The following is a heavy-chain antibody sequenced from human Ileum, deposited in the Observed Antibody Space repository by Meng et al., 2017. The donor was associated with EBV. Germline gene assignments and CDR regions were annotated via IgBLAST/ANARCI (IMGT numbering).Heavy chain of an antibody. V-gene: IGHV4-34*01. Sequence: LPQLGKGLLKPSETLSLTCAVYGGSFNDYDWTWLRQPPGKGLEWIGEIDQSGYTKFNPSLSSRATISRDTSNNQFSLRLNSVTAADTALYYCARYGRCNGNSFYCFDPWGQGTLVTVSS. D-gene: IGHD4-23*01. CDR3: ARYGRCNGNSFYCFDP. CDR1: GGSFNDYD. CDR2: IDQSGYT. J-gene: IGHJ5*02.